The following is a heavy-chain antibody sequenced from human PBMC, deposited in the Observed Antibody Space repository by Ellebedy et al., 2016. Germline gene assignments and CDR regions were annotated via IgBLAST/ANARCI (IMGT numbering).Heavy chain of an antibody. Sequence: GESLKISCAAFGFSFGAHAMSWVRQTPGKGLQWVSVISGNGVTTYYADSVKGRFTISRDNSKNTLHLQMNSLRAEDTAVYYCAKLTPTMTSRYFDDWGQGTGVSVSS. CDR3: AKLTPTMTSRYFDD. J-gene: IGHJ4*02. CDR1: GFSFGAHA. V-gene: IGHV3-23*01. CDR2: ISGNGVTT. D-gene: IGHD4-17*01.